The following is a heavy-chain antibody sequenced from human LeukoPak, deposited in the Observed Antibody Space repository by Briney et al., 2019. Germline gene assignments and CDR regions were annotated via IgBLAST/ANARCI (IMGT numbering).Heavy chain of an antibody. V-gene: IGHV3-30*03. CDR3: ATWEQWAN. CDR2: ISYDGSNK. CDR1: GFTFSSYG. J-gene: IGHJ4*02. D-gene: IGHD6-19*01. Sequence: GGSLRLSCAASGFTFSSYGMPWVRQAPGKGLEWVAVISYDGSNKYYADSVKGRFTISRDNSKNTLYLQMNSLRAEDTAVYYCATWEQWANWGQGTLVTVSS.